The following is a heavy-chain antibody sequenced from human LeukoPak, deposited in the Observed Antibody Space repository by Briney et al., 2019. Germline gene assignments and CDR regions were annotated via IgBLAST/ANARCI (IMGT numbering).Heavy chain of an antibody. D-gene: IGHD4-17*01. Sequence: PSQTLSLTCTVSGGSISSGGYYWSWIRQHLGKGLEWIGYIYYSGSTYYNPSLKSRVTISVDTSKNQFSLKLSSVTAADTAVYYCARVSSVTPRWDDAFDIWGQGTMVTVSS. CDR1: GGSISSGGYY. CDR3: ARVSSVTPRWDDAFDI. V-gene: IGHV4-31*03. J-gene: IGHJ3*02. CDR2: IYYSGST.